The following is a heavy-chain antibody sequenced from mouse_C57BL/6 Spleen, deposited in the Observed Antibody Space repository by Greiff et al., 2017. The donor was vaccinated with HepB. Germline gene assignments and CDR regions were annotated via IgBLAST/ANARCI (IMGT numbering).Heavy chain of an antibody. J-gene: IGHJ4*01. D-gene: IGHD1-1*01. CDR3: ARHEAPLYYGSSYYAMDY. CDR1: GYTFTEYT. Sequence: VQLQQSGAELVKPGASVKLSCKASGYTFTEYTIHWVKQRSGQGLEWIGWFYPGSGSIKYNEKFKDKATLTADKSSSTVYMELSRLTSEDSAVYFCARHEAPLYYGSSYYAMDYWGQGTSVTVSS. CDR2: FYPGSGSI. V-gene: IGHV1-62-2*01.